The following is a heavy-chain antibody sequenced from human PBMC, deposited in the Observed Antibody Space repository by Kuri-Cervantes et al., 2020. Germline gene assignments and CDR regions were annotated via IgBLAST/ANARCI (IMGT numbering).Heavy chain of an antibody. CDR3: ARDSDIVVVPAANHDAFDI. V-gene: IGHV3-33*01. Sequence: GESLKISCAASGFTFSSYGMHWVCQAPGKGLEWVAVIWYDGSNKYYADSVKGRFTISRDNSKNTLYLQMNSLRAEDTAVYYCARDSDIVVVPAANHDAFDIWGQGTMVTVSS. J-gene: IGHJ3*02. CDR1: GFTFSSYG. D-gene: IGHD2-2*01. CDR2: IWYDGSNK.